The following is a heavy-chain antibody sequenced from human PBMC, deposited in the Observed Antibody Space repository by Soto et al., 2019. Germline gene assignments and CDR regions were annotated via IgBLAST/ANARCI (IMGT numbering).Heavy chain of an antibody. V-gene: IGHV3-72*01. CDR2: ITNKARGLIT. Sequence: PGGSLRLSCVASGFTFSDYWMDWVRQAPGQGLEWVARITNKARGLITVYAASAAGRFTVSRDDSQSSLFLQLNSLRSDDTAVYYCAPNRAGTRYFDYWGQGTLVTVSS. D-gene: IGHD4-17*01. J-gene: IGHJ4*02. CDR1: GFTFSDYW. CDR3: APNRAGTRYFDY.